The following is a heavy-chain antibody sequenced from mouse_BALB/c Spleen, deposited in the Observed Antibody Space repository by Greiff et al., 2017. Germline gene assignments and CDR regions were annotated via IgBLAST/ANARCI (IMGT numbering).Heavy chain of an antibody. D-gene: IGHD2-1*01. J-gene: IGHJ4*01. V-gene: IGHV2-9*02. Sequence: VKLVESGPGLVAPSQSLSITCTVSGFSLTSYGVHWVRQPPGKGLEWLGVIWAGGSTNYNSALMSRLSISKDNSKSQVFLKMNSLQTDDTAMYYCARDRYYGNPYYYAMDYWGQGTSVTVSS. CDR3: ARDRYYGNPYYYAMDY. CDR2: IWAGGST. CDR1: GFSLTSYG.